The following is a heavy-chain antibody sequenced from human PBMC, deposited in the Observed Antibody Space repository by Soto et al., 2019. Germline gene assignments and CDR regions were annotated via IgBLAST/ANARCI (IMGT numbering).Heavy chain of an antibody. Sequence: SETLSLTCAVYGGSFSGYYWSWIRQPPGKGLEWIGEINHSGSTNYNPSLKSRVTISVDTSKNQCSLKLSSVTAADTAVYYCARYDFWSGFKGGFDPWGQGTLVTVSS. CDR2: INHSGST. D-gene: IGHD3-3*01. CDR1: GGSFSGYY. J-gene: IGHJ5*02. CDR3: ARYDFWSGFKGGFDP. V-gene: IGHV4-34*01.